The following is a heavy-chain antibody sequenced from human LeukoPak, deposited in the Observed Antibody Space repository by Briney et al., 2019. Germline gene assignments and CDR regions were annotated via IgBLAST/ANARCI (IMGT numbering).Heavy chain of an antibody. CDR2: IKQDESEK. Sequence: PGGSLRLSCAASGFTFGSYWMSWVRQAPGKGLEWVANIKQDESEKYYVDSVKGRFSISRDNARNSLYLQINSLRAEDTAVYHCARGNDYGDHVGIYFDSWGQGTLVTVS. CDR1: GFTFGSYW. J-gene: IGHJ4*02. D-gene: IGHD4-17*01. V-gene: IGHV3-7*03. CDR3: ARGNDYGDHVGIYFDS.